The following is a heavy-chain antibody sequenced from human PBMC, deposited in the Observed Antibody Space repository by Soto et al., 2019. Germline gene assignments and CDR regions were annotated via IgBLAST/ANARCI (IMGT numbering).Heavy chain of an antibody. D-gene: IGHD5-18*01. V-gene: IGHV3-23*01. CDR3: AKGIFVGYGFFSPGLMIDY. J-gene: IGHJ4*02. CDR2: ISGSGGST. CDR1: GFTFSSYA. Sequence: PGGSLRLSCAASGFTFSSYAMSWVRQAPGKGLEWVSAISGSGGSTYYADSVKGRFTISRDNSKNTLYLQMNSLRAEDTAVYYCAKGIFVGYGFFSPGLMIDYWGQGTLVTVSS.